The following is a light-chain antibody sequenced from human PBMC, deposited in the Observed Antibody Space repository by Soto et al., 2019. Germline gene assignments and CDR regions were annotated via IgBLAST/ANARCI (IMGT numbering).Light chain of an antibody. CDR1: QSVSGY. Sequence: EIVMTQSPGTLSVFPGERVTLSCRASQSVSGYLDWFQQKPGQAPRLVLLRIFTRAIGVPARFSGSGSETDFTLTINGLQSEDSGVYYCQQYNNWPSTFGQGTRLEIK. V-gene: IGKV3-15*01. J-gene: IGKJ5*01. CDR3: QQYNNWPST. CDR2: RIF.